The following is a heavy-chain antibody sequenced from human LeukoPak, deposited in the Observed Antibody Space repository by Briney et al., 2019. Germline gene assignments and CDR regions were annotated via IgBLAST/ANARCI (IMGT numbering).Heavy chain of an antibody. V-gene: IGHV3-21*01. CDR1: GFTFDDYA. D-gene: IGHD2-2*02. CDR2: ISSSSSYI. Sequence: PGGSLRLSCAASGFTFDDYAMHWVRQAPGKGLEWVSSISSSSSYIYYADSVKGRFTISRDNAKNSLYLQMNSLRAEDTAVYYCARDVAVVVPAAIGYWGQGTLVTVSS. CDR3: ARDVAVVVPAAIGY. J-gene: IGHJ4*02.